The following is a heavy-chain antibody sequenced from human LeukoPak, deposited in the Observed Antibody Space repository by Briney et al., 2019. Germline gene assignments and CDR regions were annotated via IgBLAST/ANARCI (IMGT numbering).Heavy chain of an antibody. CDR3: ARDRGLGVVHDYSYYMDV. CDR1: GFTFSSYW. Sequence: PGGSLRLSCAASGFTFSSYWMHWVRQAPGKGLVWVSRINSDGSSTSYADSVKGRFTISRDNAKNTLYLQMNSLRAEDTAVYYCARDRGLGVVHDYSYYMDVWGKGTTVTVSS. J-gene: IGHJ6*03. V-gene: IGHV3-74*01. D-gene: IGHD3-3*01. CDR2: INSDGSST.